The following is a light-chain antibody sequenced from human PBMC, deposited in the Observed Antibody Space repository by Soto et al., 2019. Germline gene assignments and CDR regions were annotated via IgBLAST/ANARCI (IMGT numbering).Light chain of an antibody. V-gene: IGKV1-6*01. J-gene: IGKJ1*01. CDR2: AAS. Sequence: AIQMTQSPSSLSASVGDRVTITCRASQGIRNDLGWYQQKPGKAPKLLIYAASSLQSGVPSRFSGSGSGTDFSLTISSLQPEDFATYSCLQDYNYPQRTFGEGTKVELK. CDR1: QGIRND. CDR3: LQDYNYPQRT.